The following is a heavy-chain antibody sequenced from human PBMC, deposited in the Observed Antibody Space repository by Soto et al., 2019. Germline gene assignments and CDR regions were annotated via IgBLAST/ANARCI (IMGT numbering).Heavy chain of an antibody. CDR1: GFTFSTTW. J-gene: IGHJ4*02. V-gene: IGHV3-15*02. D-gene: IGHD3-3*01. CDR3: TTFFDLY. Sequence: EVQLVESGGTLVKPGGSLRLSCAASGFTFSTTWMNWVRQAPGKGLEWVGHIKSEIDGGTTDYAAAVKGRFTISRDDSKNTLHLQMNSLKSGDTAVYYCTTFFDLYWGQGTLVTVSS. CDR2: IKSEIDGGTT.